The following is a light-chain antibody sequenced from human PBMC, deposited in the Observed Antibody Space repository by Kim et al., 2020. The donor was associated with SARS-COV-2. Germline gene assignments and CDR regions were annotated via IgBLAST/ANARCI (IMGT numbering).Light chain of an antibody. V-gene: IGLV1-44*01. Sequence: QSALTQSPSASGTPGQRVTISCSGSSSNIGSNPLSWYQQLPGTAPKLLIFKDNQRPSGVPDRFSGSKSGTSASLAISGLQSEDEANYYCASWHDSLNGPVFGGGTQLTVL. CDR2: KDN. CDR1: SSNIGSNP. J-gene: IGLJ3*02. CDR3: ASWHDSLNGPV.